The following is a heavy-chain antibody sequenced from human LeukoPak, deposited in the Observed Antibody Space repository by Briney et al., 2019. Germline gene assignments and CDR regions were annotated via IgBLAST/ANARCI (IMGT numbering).Heavy chain of an antibody. Sequence: GGSLRLSCAASGFTFSSYAMSWVRQAPGKGLEWVSAISTTGTSTYYADSVKGRFTISRDNSKNTLYLQMNSLTAEDTAVYYCARDGSTWYVVNYWGLGALVTVSS. CDR3: ARDGSTWYVVNY. V-gene: IGHV3-23*01. CDR2: ISTTGTST. D-gene: IGHD6-13*01. J-gene: IGHJ4*02. CDR1: GFTFSSYA.